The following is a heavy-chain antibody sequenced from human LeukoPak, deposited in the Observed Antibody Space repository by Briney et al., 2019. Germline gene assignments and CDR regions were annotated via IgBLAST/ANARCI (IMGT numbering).Heavy chain of an antibody. J-gene: IGHJ4*02. D-gene: IGHD6-6*01. CDR1: GFTFSTFA. V-gene: IGHV3-23*01. Sequence: GSLRLSCAASGFTFSTFAMSWVRQAPGKGLEWVSAVSGSGASGGVATYYADSVKGRFTISRDNSRNMVHLQMTSLRAEDTAVYFCAKEGGYSSSAVENWGQGTLVAVSS. CDR2: VSGSGASGGVAT. CDR3: AKEGGYSSSAVEN.